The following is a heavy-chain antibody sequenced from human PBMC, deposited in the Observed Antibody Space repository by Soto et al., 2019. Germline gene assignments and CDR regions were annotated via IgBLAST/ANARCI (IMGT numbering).Heavy chain of an antibody. CDR2: ISYDGSNK. V-gene: IGHV3-30-3*01. CDR1: GFTFSSYA. CDR3: ARGQTYYDFWIGWRHGLKWFPP. D-gene: IGHD3-3*01. J-gene: IGHJ5*02. Sequence: GGSLRLSCTASGFTFSSYAMHWVRQAPGKGLEWVAVISYDGSNKYYADSVKSRFTISRDNSKNTLYLQMNSLRAEDTAVYYCARGQTYYDFWIGWRHGLKWFPPSGHGTPVSV.